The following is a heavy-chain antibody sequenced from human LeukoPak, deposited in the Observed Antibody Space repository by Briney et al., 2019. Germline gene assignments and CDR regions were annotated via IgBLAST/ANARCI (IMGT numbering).Heavy chain of an antibody. J-gene: IGHJ4*02. D-gene: IGHD2-15*01. CDR1: GGSISTNY. CDR2: IFYSRRN. V-gene: IGHV4-59*01. CDR3: ARVNARGSSLDY. Sequence: SESLSLTCTASGGSISTNYWSWIRQPPGKGLEWIGNIFYSRRNNYNPSLRNRVTMSVDTSKNQSSLKLSSVPAADTAVYYCARVNARGSSLDYWGQGTLVTVSS.